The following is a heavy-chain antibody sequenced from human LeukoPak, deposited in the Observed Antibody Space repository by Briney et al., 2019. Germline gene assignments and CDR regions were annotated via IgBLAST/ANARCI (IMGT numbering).Heavy chain of an antibody. CDR1: GYTFTGYY. CDR3: ARDPYCSSTSCSFFDY. CDR2: INPNSGGT. D-gene: IGHD2-2*01. J-gene: IGHJ4*02. V-gene: IGHV1-2*02. Sequence: GASVKVSCKASGYTFTGYYMHWVRQAPGQGLEWMGWINPNSGGTNYAQKFQGRVTMTRDTSISTAYMELSRLRSDDTAVYYCARDPYCSSTSCSFFDYWGQGTLVTVSS.